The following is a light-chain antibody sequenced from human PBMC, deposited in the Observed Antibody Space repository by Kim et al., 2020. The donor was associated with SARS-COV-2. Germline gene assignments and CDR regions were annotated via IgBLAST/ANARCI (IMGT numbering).Light chain of an antibody. CDR1: KLGDKY. CDR3: QAWDSSTAYV. CDR2: QDS. J-gene: IGLJ1*01. V-gene: IGLV3-1*01. Sequence: VSPRHTASLTCSGDKLGDKYASWYQPKPGQSPVLVIYQDSKRPSGIPERFSGSNSGNTATLTISGTQAMDEADYYCQAWDSSTAYVFGTGTKVTVL.